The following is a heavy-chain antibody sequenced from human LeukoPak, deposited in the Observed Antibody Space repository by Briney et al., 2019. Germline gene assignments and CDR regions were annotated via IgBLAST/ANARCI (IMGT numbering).Heavy chain of an antibody. V-gene: IGHV3-53*01. Sequence: GGSLRLSCAASGFTVSNNYMSWVRQTPGKGLEWVSVIYVGGSAYYADSVKGRFTISGDSSKNTLYLQMNSLRAEDTAVYYCARGYSGYDWAHFDYWGQGTLVTVSS. D-gene: IGHD5-12*01. CDR2: IYVGGSA. CDR1: GFTVSNNY. CDR3: ARGYSGYDWAHFDY. J-gene: IGHJ4*02.